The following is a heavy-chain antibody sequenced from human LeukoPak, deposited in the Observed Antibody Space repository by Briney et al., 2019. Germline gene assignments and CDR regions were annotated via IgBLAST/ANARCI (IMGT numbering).Heavy chain of an antibody. D-gene: IGHD3-22*01. Sequence: PGGSLRLSCAASGFTVSSNYMSWVRQAPGKGLEWVSVIYSGGSTYYADSVKGRFTISRDNSKNTLYLQMNSLRAEDTAVYYCANHYYDSSGNFDYWGQGTPVTVSS. CDR3: ANHYYDSSGNFDY. CDR2: IYSGGST. CDR1: GFTVSSNY. J-gene: IGHJ4*02. V-gene: IGHV3-53*01.